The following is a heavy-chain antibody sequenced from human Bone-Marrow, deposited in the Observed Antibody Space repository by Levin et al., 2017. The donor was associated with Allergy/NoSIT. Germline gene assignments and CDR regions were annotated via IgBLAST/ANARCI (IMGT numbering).Heavy chain of an antibody. J-gene: IGHJ6*03. CDR3: AREIVVVVAATDYYYYYMDV. Sequence: PSETLSLTCTVSGGSVSSGSYYWSWIRQPPGKGLEWIGYIYYSGSTNYNPSLKSRVTISVDTSKNQFSLKLSSVTAADTAVYYCAREIVVVVAATDYYYYYMDVWGKGTTVTVSS. V-gene: IGHV4-61*01. CDR2: IYYSGST. D-gene: IGHD2-15*01. CDR1: GGSVSSGSYY.